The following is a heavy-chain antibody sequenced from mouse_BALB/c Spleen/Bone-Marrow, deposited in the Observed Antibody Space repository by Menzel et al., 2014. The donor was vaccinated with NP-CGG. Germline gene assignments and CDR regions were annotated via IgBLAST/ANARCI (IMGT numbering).Heavy chain of an antibody. CDR1: GYSFTGYF. V-gene: IGHV1-37*01. Sequence: VHVKQSGPELVRPGASVKISCKASGYSFTGYFMNWMKQSHGKSLEWIGRINPYNGDPFNNQKFKGKATLTVDKSSSTAHMELLSLTSEDSAVYYCGRGNYDYDSWFGYWGQGTLVTVSA. D-gene: IGHD2-4*01. CDR2: INPYNGDP. J-gene: IGHJ3*01. CDR3: GRGNYDYDSWFGY.